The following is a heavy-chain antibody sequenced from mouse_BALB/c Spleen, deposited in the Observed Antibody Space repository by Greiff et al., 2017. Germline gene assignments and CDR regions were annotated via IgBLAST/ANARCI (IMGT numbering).Heavy chain of an antibody. D-gene: IGHD2-4*01. V-gene: IGHV1-18*01. Sequence: VQLKESGPELVKPGASVKIPCKASGYTFTDYNMDWVKQSHGKSLEWIGDINPNNGGTIYNQKFKGKATLTVDKSSSTAYMELRSLTSEDTAVYYCARPGDYYDYDGDWYFDVWGAGTTVTVSS. CDR1: GYTFTDYN. CDR3: ARPGDYYDYDGDWYFDV. J-gene: IGHJ1*01. CDR2: INPNNGGT.